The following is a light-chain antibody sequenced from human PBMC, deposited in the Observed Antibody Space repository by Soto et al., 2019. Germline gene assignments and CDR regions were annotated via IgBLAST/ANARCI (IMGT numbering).Light chain of an antibody. CDR2: GAS. J-gene: IGKJ1*01. V-gene: IGKV3D-20*02. CDR3: QQRSKWRT. Sequence: EIVMTQSPATLSVSPGERATLSCRASQSVSSNLAWYQQKPGQAPRLLIYGASSRATGIPDRFSGSGSGTDFTLTISRLEPEDFAVYYCQQRSKWRTFGQGTKVDIK. CDR1: QSVSSN.